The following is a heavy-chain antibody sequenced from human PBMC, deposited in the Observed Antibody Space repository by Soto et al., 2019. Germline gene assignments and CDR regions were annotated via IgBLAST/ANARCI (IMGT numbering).Heavy chain of an antibody. V-gene: IGHV6-1*01. CDR2: KYYRAKWYN. CDR1: GYSFSSISLT. Sequence: SQTLSLTCAISGYSFSSISLTLNWIRQSPSRRLEWLGQKYYRAKWYNDYAESEKSRITINPDTSKKKFSLHFNSVTPEDTVVYYCVRLIGNSWLDFWGQGTLVTVSS. J-gene: IGHJ5*01. D-gene: IGHD1-26*01. CDR3: VRLIGNSWLDF.